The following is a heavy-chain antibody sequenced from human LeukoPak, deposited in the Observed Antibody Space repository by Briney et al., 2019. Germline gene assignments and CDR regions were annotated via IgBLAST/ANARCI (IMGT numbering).Heavy chain of an antibody. CDR3: ARGQRPIYSSSPGH. J-gene: IGHJ4*02. V-gene: IGHV3-30-3*01. D-gene: IGHD6-6*01. Sequence: PGGSLRLSCAASGFTFSSYAMHWVRQAPGKGLEWVAVISYDGSNKYYADSVKGRFTISRDNSKNTLYLQMNSLRAEDTAVYYCARGQRPIYSSSPGHWGQGTLVTVSS. CDR2: ISYDGSNK. CDR1: GFTFSSYA.